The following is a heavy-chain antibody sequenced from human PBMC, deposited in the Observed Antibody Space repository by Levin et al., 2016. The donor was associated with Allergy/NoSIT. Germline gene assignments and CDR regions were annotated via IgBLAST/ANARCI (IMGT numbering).Heavy chain of an antibody. V-gene: IGHV4-31*03. CDR2: IHYTGPT. D-gene: IGHD2-15*01. Sequence: SETLSLTCTVSGASVSSGGYFWSWIRQHPGKGLEWIGYIHYTGPTYYNPSLKSRLTISVDTSNNQFSLKLRSATAVDTAVYYCATLGDCTGSSCYIIDYWGQGTLVTVSS. CDR3: ATLGDCTGSSCYIIDY. J-gene: IGHJ4*02. CDR1: GASVSSGGYF.